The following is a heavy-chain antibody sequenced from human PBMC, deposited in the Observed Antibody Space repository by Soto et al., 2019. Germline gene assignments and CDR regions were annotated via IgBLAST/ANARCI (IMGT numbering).Heavy chain of an antibody. D-gene: IGHD3-10*01. V-gene: IGHV2-5*02. J-gene: IGHJ4*02. CDR2: IYWDDDK. CDR1: GFSLSTSGVG. Sequence: QITFKESGPTLVKPTQTLTLSCTFSGFSLSTSGVGVGWIRQPPGKALEWLALIYWDDDKRYSPSLKSRLTISKDTSKNQVVLTMTNMDPVDTATYYCAHRDGFGELKYWGQGTLVTVSS. CDR3: AHRDGFGELKY.